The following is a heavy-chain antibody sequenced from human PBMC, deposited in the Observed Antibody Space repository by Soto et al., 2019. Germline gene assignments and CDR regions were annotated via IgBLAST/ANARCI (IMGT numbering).Heavy chain of an antibody. CDR1: GFTFSGFD. J-gene: IGHJ4*02. D-gene: IGHD3-3*02. V-gene: IGHV3-13*01. CDR3: AKSQEIGTHFFDS. CDR2: IVTAGDT. Sequence: PVGSLRLSCEASGFTFSGFDMHWVRQPTGKGLEWVSSIVTAGDTYYAVSVKGRFTISRDNAKNSLSLQMNSLRAGDMAVYFCAKSQEIGTHFFDSWGQGTQVTVSS.